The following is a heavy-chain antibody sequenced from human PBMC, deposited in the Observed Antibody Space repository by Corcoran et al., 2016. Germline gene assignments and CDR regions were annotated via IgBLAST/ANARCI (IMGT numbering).Heavy chain of an antibody. CDR3: ATGAYNFAN. D-gene: IGHD2-21*01. CDR2: IKQDGSEK. V-gene: IGHV3-7*01. J-gene: IGHJ4*02. CDR1: GFIFSNYW. Sequence: EVQLVESGGGLVQPGGSLRLSCAASGFIFSNYWMTWVRQAPGKGLEWVANIKQDGSEKYYVDSVKGRFTISRDNAKNSLYLQMNSLRAEDAAVYYCATGAYNFANWGQGTLVTVSS.